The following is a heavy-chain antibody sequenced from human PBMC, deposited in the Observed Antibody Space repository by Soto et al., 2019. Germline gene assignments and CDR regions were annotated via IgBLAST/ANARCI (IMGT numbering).Heavy chain of an antibody. CDR2: IYWNDDQ. V-gene: IGHV2-5*01. Sequence: QITLKESGPTLVKPTQTLTLTCTFSGFSLTTSGVGVGWIRQPPGKALEWLALIYWNDDQYYIPSLKTRLTITKDTSRNQVVLTMTNMDPGDTATYYWAHKDPAADLTFDYWGQGSLLTVSS. D-gene: IGHD6-13*01. J-gene: IGHJ4*02. CDR3: AHKDPAADLTFDY. CDR1: GFSLTTSGVG.